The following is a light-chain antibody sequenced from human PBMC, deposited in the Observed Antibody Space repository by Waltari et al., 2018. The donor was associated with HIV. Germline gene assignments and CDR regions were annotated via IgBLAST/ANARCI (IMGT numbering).Light chain of an antibody. J-gene: IGLJ1*01. CDR2: SDA. CDR1: KLGNKY. Sequence: YDLTQPPSVSVSPGQTATITCSGDKLGNKYVSWYRQRPGQSPVLFIYSDAKRPSGSPERFSGSNSGSTATLTISGTQAMDEGDYYCQAWDTTTAVFGTGTRVTVL. CDR3: QAWDTTTAV. V-gene: IGLV3-1*01.